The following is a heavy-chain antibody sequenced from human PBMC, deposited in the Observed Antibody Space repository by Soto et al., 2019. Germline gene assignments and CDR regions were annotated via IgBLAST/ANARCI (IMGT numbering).Heavy chain of an antibody. Sequence: EVQLLESGGGLVQPGGSLRLSCRVSGFTFSNYGMSWVRQAPGKGLEWVSGISGSGGSTYYADSVKGRFTITRDNSKNTLYLQMNSLRVEDTAVYYCAKMEGPTAYYYAMDVWVQGTTVTVSS. D-gene: IGHD1-1*01. J-gene: IGHJ6*02. CDR1: GFTFSNYG. V-gene: IGHV3-23*01. CDR3: AKMEGPTAYYYAMDV. CDR2: ISGSGGST.